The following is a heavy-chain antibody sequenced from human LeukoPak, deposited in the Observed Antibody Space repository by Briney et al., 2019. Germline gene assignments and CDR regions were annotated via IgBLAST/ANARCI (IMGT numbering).Heavy chain of an antibody. J-gene: IGHJ4*02. CDR2: INPNNGDT. CDR1: GGTFSNYA. D-gene: IGHD1-26*01. Sequence: ASVKVSCKASGGTFSNYAISWVRQAPGQGLEWVGWINPNNGDTTYTEKFQGRITVTRDTSISTAYLELSRLRTNDTAVYYCARVGPTQDWGQGTLVTVSS. CDR3: ARVGPTQD. V-gene: IGHV1-2*02.